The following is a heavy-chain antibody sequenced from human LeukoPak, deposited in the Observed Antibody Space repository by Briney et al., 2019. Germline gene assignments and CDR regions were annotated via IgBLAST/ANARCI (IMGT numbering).Heavy chain of an antibody. CDR2: ISGSGGST. CDR1: GFTFSSYA. V-gene: IGHV3-23*01. D-gene: IGHD3-16*02. CDR3: AKDPLTFGGVIVSN. Sequence: GGSLRLSCAASGFTFSSYAMSWVRQAPGKGLEWVSAISGSGGSTYYADSVKGRFTISRDNPKNTLYLQMNSLRAEDTAVYYCAKDPLTFGGVIVSNCGQGTLVTVSS. J-gene: IGHJ4*02.